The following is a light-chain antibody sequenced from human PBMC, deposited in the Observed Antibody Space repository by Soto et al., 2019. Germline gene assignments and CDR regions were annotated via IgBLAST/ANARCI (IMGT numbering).Light chain of an antibody. CDR1: SSDVGGSDY. V-gene: IGLV2-14*01. CDR2: EVS. J-gene: IGLJ2*01. Sequence: QSALNQPASVSGSPGQSITISCTGTSSDVGGSDYVSWYQHHPHRAPKLLIYEVSYRPSGVSDRFSGSKSGNTASLTISGLQGEDEADYYCSSYTSSTTLVVFGGGTKLTVL. CDR3: SSYTSSTTLVV.